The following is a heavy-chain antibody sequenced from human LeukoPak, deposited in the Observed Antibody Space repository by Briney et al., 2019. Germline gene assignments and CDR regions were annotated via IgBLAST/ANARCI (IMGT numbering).Heavy chain of an antibody. CDR3: ARETLLRFLEWLPSRANWFDP. V-gene: IGHV4-34*01. CDR1: GGSFSGYY. J-gene: IGHJ5*02. CDR2: INHSGST. Sequence: PSETLSLTCAVYGGSFSGYYWSWIRQPPGKGLEWIGEINHSGSTNYNPSLKSRVTISVDTSKNQFSLKLSSVTAADTAVHYCARETLLRFLEWLPSRANWFDPWGQGTLVTVSS. D-gene: IGHD3-3*01.